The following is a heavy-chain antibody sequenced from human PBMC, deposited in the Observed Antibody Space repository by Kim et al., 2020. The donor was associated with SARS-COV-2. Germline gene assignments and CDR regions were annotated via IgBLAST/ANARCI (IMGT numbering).Heavy chain of an antibody. V-gene: IGHV3-30*01. CDR3: ARDSSSWYLGY. D-gene: IGHD6-13*01. Sequence: KYYADSVKGRCTISRDNSKNALYVQMNSVRAEDTAVYYCARDSSSWYLGYWGQGTLVTVSS. J-gene: IGHJ4*02. CDR2: K.